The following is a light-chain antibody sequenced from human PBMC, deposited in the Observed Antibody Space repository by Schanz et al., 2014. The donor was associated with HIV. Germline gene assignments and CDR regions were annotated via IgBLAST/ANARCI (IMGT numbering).Light chain of an antibody. CDR2: DAS. CDR3: QQYDNWFPLT. CDR1: HSVSSN. Sequence: EIVLTQSPATLSVSPGGRATLSCRPSHSVSSNLAWYQQRPGQSPRLVIYDASTRAPGIPARFSGSGSGTEFTLTISSLQSDDFAVYYCQQYDNWFPLTFGGGTKVEIK. V-gene: IGKV3-15*01. J-gene: IGKJ4*01.